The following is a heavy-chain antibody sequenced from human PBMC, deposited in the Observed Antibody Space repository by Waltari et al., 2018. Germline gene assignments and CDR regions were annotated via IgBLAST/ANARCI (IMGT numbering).Heavy chain of an antibody. CDR2: IGTAGDT. J-gene: IGHJ6*02. Sequence: EVQLVESGGGLVQPGGSLRLSCAASGFTFSSSDMHWVRQATGKGLEWVSAIGTAGDTYYPGSVKGRFTISRENAKNSLYLQMNSLRAGDTAVYYCARVSKSGYDLDYGMDVWGQGTTVTVSS. CDR1: GFTFSSSD. V-gene: IGHV3-13*01. CDR3: ARVSKSGYDLDYGMDV. D-gene: IGHD5-12*01.